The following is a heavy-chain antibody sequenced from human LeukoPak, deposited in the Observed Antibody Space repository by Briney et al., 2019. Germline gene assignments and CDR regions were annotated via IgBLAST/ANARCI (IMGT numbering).Heavy chain of an antibody. J-gene: IGHJ4*02. D-gene: IGHD3-3*01. CDR2: IYSGGST. Sequence: PGGSLRLSCAASGFTVSSNYMSWVRQAPGKGLEWVSVIYSGGSTYDADSVKGRFTISREKSKNTLYLQMNSVRAEDTAVYYCARDWDPLLHLRYWGQGTLVTVSS. CDR1: GFTVSSNY. CDR3: ARDWDPLLHLRY. V-gene: IGHV3-53*01.